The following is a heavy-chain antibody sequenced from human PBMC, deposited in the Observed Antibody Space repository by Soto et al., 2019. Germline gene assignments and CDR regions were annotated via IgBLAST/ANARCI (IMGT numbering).Heavy chain of an antibody. Sequence: QVQLVQSGPEVKKPGASVKVSCKASGNTLASHGFSWVRQAPGQGLEWMGWISGFNGQTNYALKFQGRVTLTTDTATSTAYMELRSLRYDDPSVYFCAIVDPRGVAVVRDYWGKGTLVTVSS. V-gene: IGHV1-18*01. J-gene: IGHJ4*02. D-gene: IGHD2-15*01. CDR2: ISGFNGQT. CDR1: GNTLASHG. CDR3: AIVDPRGVAVVRDY.